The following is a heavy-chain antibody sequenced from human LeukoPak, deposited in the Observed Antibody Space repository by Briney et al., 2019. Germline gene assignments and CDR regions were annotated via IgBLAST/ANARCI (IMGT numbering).Heavy chain of an antibody. CDR1: GFTVSSNY. D-gene: IGHD5-12*01. J-gene: IGHJ4*02. V-gene: IGHV3-66*01. CDR2: IYSGGST. CDR3: ARGGDIVATITFGY. Sequence: GGSLRLSCAASGFTVSSNYMSWVRQAPGKGLEWVSVIYSGGSTYYADSVKGRFTISRDNSKNTLYPQMNSLRAEDTAVYYCARGGDIVATITFGYWGQGALVTVSS.